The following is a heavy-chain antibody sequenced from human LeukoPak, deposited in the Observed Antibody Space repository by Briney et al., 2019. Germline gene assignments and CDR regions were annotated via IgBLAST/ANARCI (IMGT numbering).Heavy chain of an antibody. Sequence: QRGGSLRLSCAASGFTFSSYAMSWVRQAPGKGLEWVSAISGSGGSTYYADSVKGRFTISRDNSKNTLYLQMNSLRAEDTAVYYCAKGGTPRYYFDYWGQGTLVTVSS. CDR2: ISGSGGST. J-gene: IGHJ4*02. CDR1: GFTFSSYA. CDR3: AKGGTPRYYFDY. V-gene: IGHV3-23*01.